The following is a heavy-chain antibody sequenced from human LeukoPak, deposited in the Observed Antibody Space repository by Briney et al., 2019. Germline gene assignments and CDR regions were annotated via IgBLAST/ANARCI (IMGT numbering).Heavy chain of an antibody. CDR3: VRGKANYGSGSDV. Sequence: GGSLRLSCAASGFTFSRHNMDWVRQAPGKGLEWVSSISSSSSYIYYADSVKGRFTISRDNARNSLYLQMNSLRAEDTAVYYCVRGKANYGSGSDVWGKGTTVTVSS. CDR1: GFTFSRHN. J-gene: IGHJ6*04. D-gene: IGHD3-10*01. CDR2: ISSSSSYI. V-gene: IGHV3-21*01.